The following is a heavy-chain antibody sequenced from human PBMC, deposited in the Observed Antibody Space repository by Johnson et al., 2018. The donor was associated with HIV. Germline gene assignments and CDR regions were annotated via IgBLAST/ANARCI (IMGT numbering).Heavy chain of an antibody. Sequence: VQLVESGGGVVRPGGSLRLSCAASGFTFDDYGMSWVRQAPGKGLEWVSGINWNGGSTGYADSVKGRFTISRDNSKNTLYLQINSLRADDTAVYYCARETNFWSGYYTPTLDAFDIWGQGTMVTVSS. J-gene: IGHJ3*02. D-gene: IGHD3-3*01. CDR2: INWNGGST. CDR3: ARETNFWSGYYTPTLDAFDI. CDR1: GFTFDDYG. V-gene: IGHV3-20*04.